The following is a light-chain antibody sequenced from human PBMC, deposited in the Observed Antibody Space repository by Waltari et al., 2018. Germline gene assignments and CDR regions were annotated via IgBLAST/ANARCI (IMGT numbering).Light chain of an antibody. J-gene: IGKJ1*01. CDR3: QHYLRLPVT. CDR2: GAS. CDR1: QSVSRS. V-gene: IGKV3-20*01. Sequence: EIVLTQSPGPLSLSLGERATVSCRTSQSVSRSLAWYQQQPGQAPRLLIYGASTRATGIPDRFSGSGSGTDFSLTISRLEPDDFAVYYCQHYLRLPVTFGQGTTVEI.